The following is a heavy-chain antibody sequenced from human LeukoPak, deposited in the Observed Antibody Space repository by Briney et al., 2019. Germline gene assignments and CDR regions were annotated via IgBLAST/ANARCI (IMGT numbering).Heavy chain of an antibody. CDR1: GFTFSSYG. J-gene: IGHJ4*02. CDR2: IRYDGSNK. V-gene: IGHV3-30*02. D-gene: IGHD6-13*01. CDR3: AKDRDSSSWDFDY. Sequence: GGSLRLSCAASGFTFSSYGMHWVRQAPGKGLEWVAFIRYDGSNKYYADSVKGRFTISRDNSKNTLYLQMNSLRAEDTAVYYCAKDRDSSSWDFDYWGQGTLVTVSS.